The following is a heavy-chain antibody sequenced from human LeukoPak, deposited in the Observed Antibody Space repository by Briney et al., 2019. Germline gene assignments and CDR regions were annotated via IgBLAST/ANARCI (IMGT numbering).Heavy chain of an antibody. CDR3: ARHGAVKGIAARRAPFDY. D-gene: IGHD6-6*01. Sequence: SETLSLTCAVSGYSISSGYYWGWIRQPPGKGLEWIGSIYHSGSTYYNPSLKSRVTISVDTSKNQFSLKLSSVTAADTAVYYRARHGAVKGIAARRAPFDYWGQGTLVTVSS. V-gene: IGHV4-38-2*01. J-gene: IGHJ4*02. CDR1: GYSISSGYY. CDR2: IYHSGST.